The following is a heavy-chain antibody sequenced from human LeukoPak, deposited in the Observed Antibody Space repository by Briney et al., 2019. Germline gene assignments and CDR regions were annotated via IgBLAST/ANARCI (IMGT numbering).Heavy chain of an antibody. V-gene: IGHV1-2*02. J-gene: IGHJ3*02. CDR3: ASNMVRGVRNDAFDI. CDR2: INPNSGGT. CDR1: GYTFTGYY. D-gene: IGHD3-10*01. Sequence: ASVKVSCKASGYTFTGYYMHWVRQAPGQGLEWMGWINPNSGGTNYAQKFQGRVTMTRDTSISTAYMELSRLRSDDTAVYYCASNMVRGVRNDAFDIWGQGTMVTVSS.